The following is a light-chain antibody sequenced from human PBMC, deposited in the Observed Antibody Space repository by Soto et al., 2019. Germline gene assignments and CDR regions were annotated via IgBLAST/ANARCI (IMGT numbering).Light chain of an antibody. CDR3: QSFGSSLEVV. CDR2: GDS. Sequence: QSVLTQPPSLSGSPGQRVTISCTGSSSNIGAGYDVHWYQQLPGTAPKLLIYGDSHRPFWVPDRFSGSKSGTSASLTIPGLQAEDEDDYYCQSFGSSLEVVFGGGTKLTVL. CDR1: SSNIGAGYD. J-gene: IGLJ2*01. V-gene: IGLV1-40*01.